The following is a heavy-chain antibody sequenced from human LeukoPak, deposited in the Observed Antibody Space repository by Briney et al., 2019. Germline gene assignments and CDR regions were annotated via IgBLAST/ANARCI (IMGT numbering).Heavy chain of an antibody. Sequence: ASVKVSCKACGYTFTSYAMHWVRRPPGQRLEGMGWINAGNGNTKYSQKFQGGVTITRDTSASTAYMELSSLRSEDTAVYYCARELLSIAVAGTKYFDYWGQGTLVTASS. V-gene: IGHV1-3*01. CDR2: INAGNGNT. CDR3: ARELLSIAVAGTKYFDY. CDR1: GYTFTSYA. D-gene: IGHD6-19*01. J-gene: IGHJ4*02.